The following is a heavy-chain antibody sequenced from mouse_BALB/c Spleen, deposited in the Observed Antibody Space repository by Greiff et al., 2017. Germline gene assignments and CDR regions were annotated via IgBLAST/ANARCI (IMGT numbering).Heavy chain of an antibody. V-gene: IGHV3-2*02. CDR3: ARSWLPALDY. Sequence: EVKLMESGPGLVKPSQSLSLTCTVTGYSITSDYAWNWIRQFPGNKLEWMGYISYSGSTSYNPSLKSRISITRDTSKNQFFLQLNSVTTEDTATYYCARSWLPALDYWGQGTTLTVSS. CDR1: GYSITSDYA. CDR2: ISYSGST. J-gene: IGHJ2*01. D-gene: IGHD2-2*01.